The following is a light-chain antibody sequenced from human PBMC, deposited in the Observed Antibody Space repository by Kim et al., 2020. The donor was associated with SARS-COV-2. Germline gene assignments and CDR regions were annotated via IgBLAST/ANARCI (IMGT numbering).Light chain of an antibody. CDR1: KLGEKY. Sequence: VAPGQTASITCSGDKLGEKYACWYQQKPGQSPVLVIYQDSKRPSGIPERFSGSNSGNTATLTISGTQAMDEADYYCQAWDSSTYVFGTRTKVTVL. CDR3: QAWDSSTYV. V-gene: IGLV3-1*01. CDR2: QDS. J-gene: IGLJ1*01.